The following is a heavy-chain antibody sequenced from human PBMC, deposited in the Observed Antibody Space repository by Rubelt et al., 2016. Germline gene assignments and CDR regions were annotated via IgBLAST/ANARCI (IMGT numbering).Heavy chain of an antibody. J-gene: IGHJ4*02. V-gene: IGHV4-31*03. CDR1: GASISSGGYF. CDR2: IYCSGSA. D-gene: IGHD6-6*01. Sequence: QVQLQESGPGLVKPSQTLSLTCTVSGASISSGGYFWSWIRQHPGKGLEWIGYIYCSGSAYYNPSLKSRVTFSVDSSKNQFSRKVNSVTAADTAVYYCARGDIAARLQYWGQGTLVTVSS. CDR3: ARGDIAARLQY.